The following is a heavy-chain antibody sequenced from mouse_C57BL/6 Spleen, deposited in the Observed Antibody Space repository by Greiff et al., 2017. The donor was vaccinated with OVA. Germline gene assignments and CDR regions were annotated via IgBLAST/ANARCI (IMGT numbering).Heavy chain of an antibody. CDR1: GYTFTSYW. D-gene: IGHD1-1*01. CDR3: ARRGATTGYFDY. CDR2: IDPSDSYT. J-gene: IGHJ2*01. V-gene: IGHV1-50*01. Sequence: QVQLQQSGAELVKPGASVKLSCKASGYTFTSYWMQWVKQRPGQGLEWIGEIDPSDSYTNYNQKFKGKATLTVDTSSSTAYMQLSSLTSEDSAVYYCARRGATTGYFDYWGQGTTLTVSS.